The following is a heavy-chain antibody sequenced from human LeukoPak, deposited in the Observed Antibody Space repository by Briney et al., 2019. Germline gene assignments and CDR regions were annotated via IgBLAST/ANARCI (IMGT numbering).Heavy chain of an antibody. CDR1: GFTFSSYW. Sequence: GGSLRLSCAASGFTFSSYWMSWVRQAPGKGLEWVANIKHGGSEKYYVDSVKGRFTISRDNAKNSLYLQMNSLRAEDTAVYYCARARQLYYGSGSPDAFDIWGQGTMVTVSS. CDR3: ARARQLYYGSGSPDAFDI. V-gene: IGHV3-7*04. CDR2: IKHGGSEK. J-gene: IGHJ3*02. D-gene: IGHD3-10*01.